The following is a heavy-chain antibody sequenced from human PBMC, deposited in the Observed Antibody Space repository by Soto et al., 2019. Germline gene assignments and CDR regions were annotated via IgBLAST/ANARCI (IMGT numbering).Heavy chain of an antibody. CDR1: GFIFSDHY. V-gene: IGHV3-72*01. Sequence: WGSLRLSCASSGFIFSDHYMDWVRQAPGKGLEWVGRTRNKANSYTTEYTASVKGRFTISRDDSKNSLYLQMNSLKTEDTAVYSCARRRRFYYYYLDVWGKGTTVTVSS. J-gene: IGHJ6*03. CDR3: ARRRRFYYYYLDV. CDR2: TRNKANSYTT.